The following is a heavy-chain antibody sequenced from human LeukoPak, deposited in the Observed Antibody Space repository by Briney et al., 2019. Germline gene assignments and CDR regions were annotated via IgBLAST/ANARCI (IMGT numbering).Heavy chain of an antibody. V-gene: IGHV3-64D*09. D-gene: IGHD6-13*01. CDR1: GFTFSTYA. CDR2: ITSNGGST. J-gene: IGHJ4*02. CDR3: AGSRSINY. Sequence: GGSLRLSCSASGFTFSTYAMHWVRQAPGKGLEYVSTITSNGGSTYYADSVKGRFTISRDNSKNMLYLQMSSLRTEDTAVYYCAGSRSINYWGQGTQVTVSS.